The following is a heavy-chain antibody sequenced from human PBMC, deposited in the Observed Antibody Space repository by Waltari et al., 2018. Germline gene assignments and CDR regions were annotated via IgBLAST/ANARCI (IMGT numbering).Heavy chain of an antibody. CDR3: AKDRGYYYGSGIDY. CDR1: GFTFDDYA. Sequence: EVQLVESGGVVVQPGGSLRLSCAASGFTFDDYAMHWVRQAPGKGREWVVLISWDGGSTYYTDSVKGRFTISRDNSKNSLYLQMNSLRAEDTALYYCAKDRGYYYGSGIDYWGQGTLVTVSS. CDR2: ISWDGGST. D-gene: IGHD3-10*01. J-gene: IGHJ4*02. V-gene: IGHV3-43D*03.